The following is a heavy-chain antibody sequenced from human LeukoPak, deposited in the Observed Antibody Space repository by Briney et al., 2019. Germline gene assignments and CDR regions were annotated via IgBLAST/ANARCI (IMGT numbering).Heavy chain of an antibody. V-gene: IGHV3-15*01. J-gene: IGHJ4*02. Sequence: GGSLRLSRAASGFTFSNAWMSWVRQAPGKGLEWVGRIKSKTDGGTTDYAAPVKGRFTISRDDSKNTLYLQMNSLKTEDTAVYYCTTDSPHDYGDYGYGYWGQGTLVTVSS. CDR2: IKSKTDGGTT. CDR1: GFTFSNAW. D-gene: IGHD4-17*01. CDR3: TTDSPHDYGDYGYGY.